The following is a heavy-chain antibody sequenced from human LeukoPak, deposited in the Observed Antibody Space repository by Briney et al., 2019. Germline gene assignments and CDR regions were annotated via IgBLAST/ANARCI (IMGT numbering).Heavy chain of an antibody. D-gene: IGHD2-15*01. J-gene: IGHJ6*02. CDR1: GGTFSSYA. CDR2: IIPIFGTA. V-gene: IGHV1-69*01. CDR3: AREDCSGGSCYSMGGMDV. Sequence: ASVKVSCTASGGTFSSYAISWVRQAPGQGLEWMGGIIPIFGTANYAQKFQGRVTITADESTSTAYMELSSLRSEDTAVYYCAREDCSGGSCYSMGGMDVWAKGPRSPSP.